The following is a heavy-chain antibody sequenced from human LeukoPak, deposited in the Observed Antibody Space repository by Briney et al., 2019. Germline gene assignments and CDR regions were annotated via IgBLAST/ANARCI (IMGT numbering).Heavy chain of an antibody. V-gene: IGHV3-7*01. CDR3: ARDTGGGYSCYDC. D-gene: IGHD5-18*01. J-gene: IGHJ4*02. Sequence: PGGSLRLSCAASGFTFRSYSMNWVRQAPGKGLEWVANIKQDGSEKYYVDSVKGRFTISRDNAKNSLYLQMNSLRAEDTAVYYCARDTGGGYSCYDCWGQGTLVTVSS. CDR1: GFTFRSYS. CDR2: IKQDGSEK.